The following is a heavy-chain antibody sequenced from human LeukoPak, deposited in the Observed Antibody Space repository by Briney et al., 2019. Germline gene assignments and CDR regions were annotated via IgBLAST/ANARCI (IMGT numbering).Heavy chain of an antibody. CDR1: GFTFSSYS. CDR2: ISSSSCTI. V-gene: IGHV3-48*02. D-gene: IGHD3-22*01. CDR3: ASTLYYYDSSGSDY. Sequence: PGGSLRLSCAASGFTFSSYSMNWVRQAPGKGLEWVSYISSSSCTIYYADSVKGRFTISRDNAKNSLYLQMNSLRDEDTAVYYCASTLYYYDSSGSDYWGQGTLVTVSS. J-gene: IGHJ4*02.